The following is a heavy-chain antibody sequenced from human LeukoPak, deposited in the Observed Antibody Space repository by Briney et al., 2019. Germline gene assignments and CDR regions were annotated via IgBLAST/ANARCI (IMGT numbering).Heavy chain of an antibody. V-gene: IGHV3-11*01. Sequence: GGSLRLSCAASGFTFSDYYMSWIRQAPGKGLEWVSYISSSGSTIYYADSVKGRFTISRDNAKNSLYLQMNSLRAEDTAVYYCARDMLPSSTILYYYYGMDVWGQGTTVTVSS. CDR2: ISSSGSTI. CDR1: GFTFSDYY. D-gene: IGHD2-2*01. J-gene: IGHJ6*02. CDR3: ARDMLPSSTILYYYYGMDV.